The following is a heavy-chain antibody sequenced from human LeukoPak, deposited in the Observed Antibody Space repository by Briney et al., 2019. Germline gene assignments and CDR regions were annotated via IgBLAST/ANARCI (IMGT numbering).Heavy chain of an antibody. D-gene: IGHD6-13*01. Sequence: ASVKVSCKASGYTFTGYYMHWVRQAPGQGLEWMGWINPNSGGTNYEQKFQGWVTMTRDTSISTAYMELSRLRSDDTAVYYCARRGDSSSWYRAIDYWGQGTLVTVSS. CDR1: GYTFTGYY. CDR2: INPNSGGT. CDR3: ARRGDSSSWYRAIDY. V-gene: IGHV1-2*04. J-gene: IGHJ4*02.